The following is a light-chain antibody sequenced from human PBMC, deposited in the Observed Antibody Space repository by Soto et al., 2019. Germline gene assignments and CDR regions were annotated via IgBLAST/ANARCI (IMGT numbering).Light chain of an antibody. CDR1: GSNIGSNT. CDR3: AAWDDSLNGYV. CDR2: SNN. Sequence: QSVLTQPPSASGTPGQRVTISCSGSGSNIGSNTVNWYQQLPGTAPKLLIYSNNQRPSGVPDRFSGSKSGTSASLAISGLQSEDEADYYCAAWDDSLNGYVFGTGTKVTVL. J-gene: IGLJ1*01. V-gene: IGLV1-44*01.